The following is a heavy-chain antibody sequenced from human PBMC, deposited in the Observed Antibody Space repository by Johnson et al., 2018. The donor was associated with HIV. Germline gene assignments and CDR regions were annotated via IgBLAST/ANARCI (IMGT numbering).Heavy chain of an antibody. CDR3: AKDTGIAARPGPYAFDI. CDR2: ISWNSGSI. Sequence: VQLVESGGGLVQPGGSLRLSCAASGFTFSSYAMSWVRQAPGKGLEWVSAISWNSGSIGYADSVKGRFTISRDNAKNSLYLQRNSLRTEDTALYYCAKDTGIAARPGPYAFDIWGQGTMVTVSS. V-gene: IGHV3-9*01. CDR1: GFTFSSYA. D-gene: IGHD6-6*01. J-gene: IGHJ3*02.